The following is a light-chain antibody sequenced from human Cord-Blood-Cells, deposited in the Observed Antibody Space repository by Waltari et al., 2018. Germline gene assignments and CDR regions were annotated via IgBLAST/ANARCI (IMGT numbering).Light chain of an antibody. CDR2: EVS. CDR3: SSYAGSNNVV. Sequence: QSALTQPPSASGSPGQSVTISCTGTSSDVGGSNYVSWYQQHPGKAPKLMIYEVSKRPSGVPDRFAGSKSGNTASRTVSGLQAEDEADYYCSSYAGSNNVVFGGGTKLTVL. J-gene: IGLJ3*02. V-gene: IGLV2-8*01. CDR1: SSDVGGSNY.